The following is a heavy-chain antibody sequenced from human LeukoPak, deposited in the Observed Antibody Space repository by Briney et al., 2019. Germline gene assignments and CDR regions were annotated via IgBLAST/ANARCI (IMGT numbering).Heavy chain of an antibody. J-gene: IGHJ4*02. CDR3: AKDLATKYTLHY. V-gene: IGHV3-30*18. CDR2: ISFDGNKK. Sequence: GGSLRLSCAASGFTFSGDAMHWVRQAPGKGLEWVAFISFDGNKKYFADSVKGRFTISRDNSKNTPYLQMNSLRSGDTAIYYCAKDLATKYTLHYWGQGTLVTVPS. D-gene: IGHD6-6*01. CDR1: GFTFSGDA.